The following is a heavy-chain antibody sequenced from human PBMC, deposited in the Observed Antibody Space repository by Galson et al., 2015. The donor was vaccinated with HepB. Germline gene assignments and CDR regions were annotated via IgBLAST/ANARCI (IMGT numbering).Heavy chain of an antibody. Sequence: PALVKLTQTFTLTCTFSGFSLSTSGVGVGWIRQPPGKSLEWLALIYWDDDKRYSPSLKSRLTITKDTSKNQVVLTMTSMDPVDTATYYCAHSGFLEWPKTAFDYWGQGTLVTVSS. V-gene: IGHV2-5*02. CDR1: GFSLSTSGVG. J-gene: IGHJ4*02. CDR2: IYWDDDK. D-gene: IGHD3-3*01. CDR3: AHSGFLEWPKTAFDY.